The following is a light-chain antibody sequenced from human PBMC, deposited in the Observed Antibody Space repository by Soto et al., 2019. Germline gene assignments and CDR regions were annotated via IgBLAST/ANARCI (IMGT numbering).Light chain of an antibody. CDR1: QSVSSNY. J-gene: IGKJ2*01. V-gene: IGKV3-20*01. CDR3: QQYGSSPPYT. CDR2: GAS. Sequence: ESVLTQSPGTLSLSPGQRATLSCRASQSVSSNYLAWYQQKPGQAPRLLIYGASSRATSIPDRFSGSGSGTDFTLTISRLEPEDFAVYYCQQYGSSPPYTFGQGTMLEIK.